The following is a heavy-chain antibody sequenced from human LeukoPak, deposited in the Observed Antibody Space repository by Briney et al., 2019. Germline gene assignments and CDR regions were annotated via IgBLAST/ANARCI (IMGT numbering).Heavy chain of an antibody. D-gene: IGHD2-15*01. CDR1: GYTFTGYY. V-gene: IGHV1-2*02. Sequence: ASVKVSCKASGYTFTGYYIHWVRQAPGQGLEWMGWINPNSGGTNYAQKFQGRATMTTDTSTTTAYMELRSLRSDDTAVYYCARDFGYCSGGRCEFRFDPWGQGTLVTVSS. CDR2: INPNSGGT. CDR3: ARDFGYCSGGRCEFRFDP. J-gene: IGHJ5*02.